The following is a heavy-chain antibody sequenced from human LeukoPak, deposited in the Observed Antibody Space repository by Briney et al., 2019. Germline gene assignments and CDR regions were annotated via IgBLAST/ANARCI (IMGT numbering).Heavy chain of an antibody. CDR1: GFTLSSYN. CDR3: ATNSRFMITFGGVPYYMDV. V-gene: IGHV3-48*04. Sequence: PGGSLRLSCAVSGFTLSSYNMNWVRQAPGKGLEWVSYIRNSGNTIYYADSVKGRFTISRDNAKNSLYLQMNSLRAEDTAVYYCATNSRFMITFGGVPYYMDVWGKGTTVTVSS. D-gene: IGHD3-16*01. CDR2: IRNSGNTI. J-gene: IGHJ6*03.